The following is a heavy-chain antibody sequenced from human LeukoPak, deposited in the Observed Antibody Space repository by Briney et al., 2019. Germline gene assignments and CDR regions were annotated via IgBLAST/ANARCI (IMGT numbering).Heavy chain of an antibody. CDR1: GLTSSSYW. CDR2: IKQDGSEK. V-gene: IGHV3-7*03. Sequence: GGSLRLSCAASGLTSSSYWMSWVRQAPGKGLKWVANIKQDGSEKYYVDSVKGRFTISRDNAKNSLYLQMNSLRAEDTAVYYCARVILYGSGSYYIDYWGQGTLVTVSS. D-gene: IGHD3-10*01. CDR3: ARVILYGSGSYYIDY. J-gene: IGHJ4*02.